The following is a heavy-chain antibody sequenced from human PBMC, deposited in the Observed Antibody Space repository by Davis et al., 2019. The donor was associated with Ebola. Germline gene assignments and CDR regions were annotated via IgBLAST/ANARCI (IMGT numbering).Heavy chain of an antibody. Sequence: SVKVSCKASGGTFSSYAISWVRQAPGQGLEWMGGIIPIFGTANYAQKLQGRVTMTTDTSTSTAYMELRSLRSDDTAVYYCARDSVVTPADYWGQGTLVTVSS. CDR1: GGTFSSYA. V-gene: IGHV1-69*05. J-gene: IGHJ4*02. CDR3: ARDSVVTPADY. CDR2: IIPIFGTA. D-gene: IGHD4-23*01.